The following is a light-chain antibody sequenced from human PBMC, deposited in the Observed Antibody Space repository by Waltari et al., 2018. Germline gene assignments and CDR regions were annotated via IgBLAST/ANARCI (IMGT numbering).Light chain of an antibody. CDR3: QQYYVWPPIT. CDR2: GAS. Sequence: VLLTQSPASLSVSPGDTVILSCRANQSVRTNLVWYQQKAGQAPRTLIYGASTRASGVPSRFSGSGSETDFTLIISSLQSEDAAVYFCQQYYVWPPITFGGGTKLEI. V-gene: IGKV3-15*01. CDR1: QSVRTN. J-gene: IGKJ4*01.